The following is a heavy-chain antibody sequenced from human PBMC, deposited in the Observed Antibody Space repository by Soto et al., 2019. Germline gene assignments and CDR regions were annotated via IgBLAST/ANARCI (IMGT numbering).Heavy chain of an antibody. Sequence: QVPLVQSGAEVKEPGASVKVSCKASGYTFTMYSITWVRQAPGQGLQWMGWISAYNGNTNYAQKFQDRVNMSTDTSTSTAYMELRSLRSDDTAMYYCARGPRGGYGDYVFDPWGLGTLVTVSS. CDR1: GYTFTMYS. J-gene: IGHJ5*02. V-gene: IGHV1-18*01. D-gene: IGHD4-17*01. CDR2: ISAYNGNT. CDR3: ARGPRGGYGDYVFDP.